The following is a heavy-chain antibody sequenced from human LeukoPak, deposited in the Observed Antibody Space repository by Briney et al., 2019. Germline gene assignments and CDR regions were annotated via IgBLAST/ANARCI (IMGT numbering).Heavy chain of an antibody. Sequence: PSETLSLTCTVSGGSISSYYWSWIRQPPGKGLEWIGYIYYSGSTNYNPSLKSRVTISVDTSKNQFSLKLSSVTAADTAVYYCANHLACGSTSCPPFDSWGQGTLVTVSS. D-gene: IGHD2-2*01. CDR1: GGSISSYY. CDR3: ANHLACGSTSCPPFDS. CDR2: IYYSGST. V-gene: IGHV4-59*01. J-gene: IGHJ4*02.